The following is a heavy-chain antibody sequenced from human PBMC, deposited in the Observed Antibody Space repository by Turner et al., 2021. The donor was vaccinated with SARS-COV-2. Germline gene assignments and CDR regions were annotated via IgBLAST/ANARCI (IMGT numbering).Heavy chain of an antibody. D-gene: IGHD3-9*01. J-gene: IGHJ4*02. CDR3: ARHGLDILTGVFDY. CDR2: VYYSGST. V-gene: IGHV4-39*01. Sequence: QLQLQESGPGLVKPSETLSLTCTVSGGSISNNNYYWGWIRQSPGKGLEWIGTVYYSGSTYDNPSLKSRVTISVDTSKNQFSLKLGSVTAADTAVYYCARHGLDILTGVFDYWGQGILVTVSS. CDR1: GGSISNNNYY.